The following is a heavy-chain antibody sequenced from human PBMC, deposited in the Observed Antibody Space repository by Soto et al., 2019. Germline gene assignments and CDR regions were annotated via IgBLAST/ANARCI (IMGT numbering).Heavy chain of an antibody. J-gene: IGHJ3*01. CDR3: ARSLPGTYGAFDL. CDR1: EFTFRSYW. Sequence: LRLSCAASEFTFRSYWMHWVRQSPGKGLVWVSRISGDGSSTNYADSVKGRFTISRDNAKNTVYLQIDSLRAEDTAVYYCARSLPGTYGAFDLWGQGTMVTVS. D-gene: IGHD1-7*01. V-gene: IGHV3-74*01. CDR2: ISGDGSST.